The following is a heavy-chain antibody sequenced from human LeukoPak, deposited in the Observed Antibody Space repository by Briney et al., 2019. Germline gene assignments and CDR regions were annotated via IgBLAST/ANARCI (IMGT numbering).Heavy chain of an antibody. CDR1: GASFSGYY. CDR3: ARGLLRYFDWLLQSYYFDY. CDR2: INHSGST. J-gene: IGHJ4*02. Sequence: SETLSPTCGVYGASFSGYYWSWIRHPPGKGLEWIGGINHSGSTNYNPSLKSRVTISVDTSKNQFSLKLSSVTAADTAVYYCARGLLRYFDWLLQSYYFDYWGQGTLVTVSS. D-gene: IGHD3-9*01. V-gene: IGHV4-34*01.